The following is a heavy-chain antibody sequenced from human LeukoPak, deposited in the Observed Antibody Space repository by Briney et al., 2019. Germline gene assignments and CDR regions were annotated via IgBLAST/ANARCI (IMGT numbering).Heavy chain of an antibody. V-gene: IGHV1-46*01. CDR1: GYTFTGYY. J-gene: IGHJ4*02. CDR3: ARGGALSWIKGSTDFDY. CDR2: INPSGGST. Sequence: ASVKVSCKASGYTFTGYYMHWVRQAPGQGLEWMGIINPSGGSTSYAQKFQGRVTMTRDMSTSTVYMELSSLRSEDTAVYYCARGGALSWIKGSTDFDYWGQGTLVTVSS. D-gene: IGHD2-2*01.